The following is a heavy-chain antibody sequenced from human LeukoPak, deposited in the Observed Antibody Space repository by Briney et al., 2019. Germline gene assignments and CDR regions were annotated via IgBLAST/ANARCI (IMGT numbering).Heavy chain of an antibody. J-gene: IGHJ6*03. Sequence: GGSLRLSCAASGFTFSSYSMNWVRQAPGKGLEWVANVQQEGSEKYYVDSVKGRFTISRDNAKKLVYLEMNSLRAEDTAVYYCASTQDYDFWSGYPLYYYLDVWGKGTTVTVSS. D-gene: IGHD3-3*01. CDR1: GFTFSSYS. CDR2: VQQEGSEK. V-gene: IGHV3-7*01. CDR3: ASTQDYDFWSGYPLYYYLDV.